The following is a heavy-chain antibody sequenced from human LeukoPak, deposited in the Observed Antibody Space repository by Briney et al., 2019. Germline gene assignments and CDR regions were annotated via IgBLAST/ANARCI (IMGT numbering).Heavy chain of an antibody. J-gene: IGHJ6*03. CDR2: IYTSGST. D-gene: IGHD3-10*01. V-gene: IGHV4-4*07. CDR3: AREALWFGELFDYYYYMDV. Sequence: SETLSLTCAVYGGSFSSYYWSWIRQPAGKGLEWIGRIYTSGSTNYNPSLKSRVTMSVDTSKNQFSLKLSSVTAADTAVYYCAREALWFGELFDYYYYMDVWGKGTTVTISS. CDR1: GGSFSSYY.